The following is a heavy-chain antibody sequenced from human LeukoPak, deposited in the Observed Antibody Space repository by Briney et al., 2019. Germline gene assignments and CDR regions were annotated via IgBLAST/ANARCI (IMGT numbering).Heavy chain of an antibody. CDR3: AKTSLSDPSGHYYYMDV. CDR1: GFTFSTYS. Sequence: GGSLRLSCAASGFTFSTYSMNWVRQAPGKGLEWVAFIRFDGTSEFYADSVKARFTISRDNSQNTVSLQLNNLRIEDTALYYCAKTSLSDPSGHYYYMDVWGKGTTVTVSS. D-gene: IGHD3-3*01. J-gene: IGHJ6*03. V-gene: IGHV3-30*02. CDR2: IRFDGTSE.